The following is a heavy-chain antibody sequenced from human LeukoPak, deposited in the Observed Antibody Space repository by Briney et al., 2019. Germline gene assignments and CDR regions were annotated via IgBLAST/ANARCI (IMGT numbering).Heavy chain of an antibody. V-gene: IGHV1-24*01. J-gene: IGHJ4*02. CDR3: ATDYYYDSSGSYYTVDY. D-gene: IGHD3-22*01. CDR2: FNPEDGET. Sequence: ASVKVSCKVSGYTLTELSMHWVRQAPGKGLEWMGGFNPEDGETFYAQKFQGRVTMTEDTSTDTAYMELSSLRSEDTAVYYCATDYYYDSSGSYYTVDYWGQGTLVTVSS. CDR1: GYTLTELS.